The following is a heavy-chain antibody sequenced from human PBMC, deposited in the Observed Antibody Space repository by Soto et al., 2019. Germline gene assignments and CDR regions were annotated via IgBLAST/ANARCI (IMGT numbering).Heavy chain of an antibody. CDR3: AKGASGYYYYCMDV. Sequence: EVQLLESGGGLVQPGGSLRLSCAASGFTFSSYAMSWVRQAPGKGLEWVSAISGSGGSTYYADSVKGRFTISRDNSKHTLYLQMNSLRDEDTAVYYCAKGASGYYYYCMDVCGQGTKVTVS. CDR2: ISGSGGST. J-gene: IGHJ6*02. D-gene: IGHD3-10*01. CDR1: GFTFSSYA. V-gene: IGHV3-23*01.